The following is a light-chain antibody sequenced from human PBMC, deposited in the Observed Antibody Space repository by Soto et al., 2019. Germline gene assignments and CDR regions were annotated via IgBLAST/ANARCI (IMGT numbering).Light chain of an antibody. V-gene: IGLV2-23*01. Sequence: QSALTQPASLSGSPGQSITISCTGTSSDVGSYNLVSWYQQHPGKAPELMIYEGSKRPSGVSNRFSGSKSDNTASLTISVLQAEHEADYYCCSYAGSSTYLFGTGTKLTVL. J-gene: IGLJ1*01. CDR3: CSYAGSSTYL. CDR1: SSDVGSYNL. CDR2: EGS.